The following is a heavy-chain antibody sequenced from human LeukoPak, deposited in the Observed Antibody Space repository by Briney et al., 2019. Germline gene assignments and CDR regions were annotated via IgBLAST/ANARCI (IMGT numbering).Heavy chain of an antibody. J-gene: IGHJ4*02. V-gene: IGHV4-4*02. CDR2: IYHIGST. CDR3: ARGGNSAWYFDY. CDR1: GDSITSTNC. Sequence: SETLSLTCAVSGDSITSTNCWTWVRQPPGKGLELIGEIYHIGSTNYNPSLKSRVTISLDRSRNQFSLRLNSVTAADTAVYYCARGGNSAWYFDYWGQGTLVTVSS. D-gene: IGHD6-19*01.